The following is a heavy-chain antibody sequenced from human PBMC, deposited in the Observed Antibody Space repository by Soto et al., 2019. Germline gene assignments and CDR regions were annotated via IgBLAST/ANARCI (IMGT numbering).Heavy chain of an antibody. CDR1: GFTFSSYC. Sequence: GGSLRLSCAAAGFTFSSYCMHWVRQATGKGLEWVAVISYDGSNKYYADSVKGRFTISRDNSKNTLYLQMNSLRAEDTAVYYCAKDLSGYDLYYGMDVWGQGTTVTVSS. CDR2: ISYDGSNK. J-gene: IGHJ6*02. V-gene: IGHV3-30*18. D-gene: IGHD5-12*01. CDR3: AKDLSGYDLYYGMDV.